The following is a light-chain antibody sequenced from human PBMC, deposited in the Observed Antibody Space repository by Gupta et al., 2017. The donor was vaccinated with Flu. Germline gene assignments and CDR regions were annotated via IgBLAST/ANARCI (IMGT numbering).Light chain of an antibody. CDR1: QSVLYSSNNKNY. CDR2: WAS. Sequence: DIVVTQSPDSLAVSLGERATINCKSSQSVLYSSNNKNYLAWYQQKPGQSPKLLIYWASTRESGVPDRFSGSGSGTDFTLTISSLQAEDVAVYYCQQYYSTPYTFGPGTKLEIK. V-gene: IGKV4-1*01. J-gene: IGKJ2*01. CDR3: QQYYSTPYT.